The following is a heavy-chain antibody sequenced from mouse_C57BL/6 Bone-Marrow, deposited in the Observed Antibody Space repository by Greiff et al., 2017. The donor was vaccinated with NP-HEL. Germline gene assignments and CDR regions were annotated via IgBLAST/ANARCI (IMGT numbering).Heavy chain of an antibody. V-gene: IGHV1-39*01. CDR1: GYSFTDYN. D-gene: IGHD2-1*01. CDR2: INPNYGTT. Sequence: EVQLQQSGPELVKPGASVKISCKASGYSFTDYNLNWVKQSNGKSLEWIGVINPNYGTTSYNQKFKGKATLTVDQSSSTAYMQLNSLTSEDSAVYYGARSSGVIYYGNYAFAYWGQGTLVTVSA. J-gene: IGHJ3*01. CDR3: ARSSGVIYYGNYAFAY.